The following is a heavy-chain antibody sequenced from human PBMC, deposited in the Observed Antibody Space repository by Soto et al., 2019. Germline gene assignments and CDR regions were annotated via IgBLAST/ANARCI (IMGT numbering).Heavy chain of an antibody. CDR2: ISSSSSYI. CDR3: ARKYSGYDLAYFDY. Sequence: EVQLVESGGGLVKPGGSLRLSCAASGFTFSSYSMNWVRQAPGKGLEWVLSISSSSSYIYYADSVKGRFTISRDNAKNSLYLQMNSLRAEDTAVYYCARKYSGYDLAYFDYWGQGTLVTVSS. CDR1: GFTFSSYS. D-gene: IGHD5-12*01. V-gene: IGHV3-21*01. J-gene: IGHJ4*02.